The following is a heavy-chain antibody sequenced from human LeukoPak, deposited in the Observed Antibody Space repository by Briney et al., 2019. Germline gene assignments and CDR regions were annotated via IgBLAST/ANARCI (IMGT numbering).Heavy chain of an antibody. CDR1: GITFSNYA. CDR3: ARSKGIAVAGTIDP. CDR2: ISGSGVTT. J-gene: IGHJ5*02. V-gene: IGHV3-48*03. Sequence: GGSLRLSCAASGITFSNYAMNWVRQAPGKGLAWVSSISGSGVTTYYADSVKGRFTISRDNAKNSLYLQMNSLRAEDTAVYYCARSKGIAVAGTIDPWGQGTLVTVSS. D-gene: IGHD6-19*01.